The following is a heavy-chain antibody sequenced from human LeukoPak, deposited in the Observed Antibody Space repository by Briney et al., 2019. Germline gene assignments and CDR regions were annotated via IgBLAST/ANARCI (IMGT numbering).Heavy chain of an antibody. Sequence: SQTLSLTCAISGDSVSSCSAAWDWIRQTPSRGLVWLGRTYYRNKWYSYYGASVKSRITINPDTSKNQYSLQLSAVTPEDTAVYYCARGAAGAIDYWGQGTLVTVSS. CDR1: GDSVSSCSAA. D-gene: IGHD6-13*01. J-gene: IGHJ4*02. CDR3: ARGAAGAIDY. CDR2: TYYRNKWYS. V-gene: IGHV6-1*01.